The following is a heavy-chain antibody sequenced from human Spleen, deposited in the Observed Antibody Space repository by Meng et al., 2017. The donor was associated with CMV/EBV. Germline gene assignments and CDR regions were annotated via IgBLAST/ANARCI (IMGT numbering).Heavy chain of an antibody. CDR2: INHSGST. CDR1: SFSGYD. Sequence: SFSGYDWSWIRQPPGKGLEWIGEINHSGSTNYNPSLKSRVTISVDTSKNQFSLKLSSVTAADTAVYYCARATKNRVLFVLVPAAADYWGQGTLVTVSS. J-gene: IGHJ4*02. CDR3: ARATKNRVLFVLVPAAADY. D-gene: IGHD2-2*01. V-gene: IGHV4-34*01.